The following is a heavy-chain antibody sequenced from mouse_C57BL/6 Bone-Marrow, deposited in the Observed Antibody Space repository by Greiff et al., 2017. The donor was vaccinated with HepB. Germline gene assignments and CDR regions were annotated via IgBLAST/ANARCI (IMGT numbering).Heavy chain of an antibody. D-gene: IGHD2-1*01. Sequence: GGGLVQPKGSLKLSCAASGFSFNTYAMNWVRQAPGKGLEWVARIRSKSNNYATYYADSVKDRFTISRDDSESMLYLQMNNLKTEDTAMYYCVRQNGNYFFDYWGQGTTLTVSS. CDR2: IRSKSNNYAT. CDR1: GFSFNTYA. CDR3: VRQNGNYFFDY. J-gene: IGHJ2*01. V-gene: IGHV10-1*01.